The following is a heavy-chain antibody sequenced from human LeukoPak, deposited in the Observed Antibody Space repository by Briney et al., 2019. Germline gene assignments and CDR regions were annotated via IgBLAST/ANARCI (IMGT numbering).Heavy chain of an antibody. CDR3: ARVGPSGSYYGGGNAFDI. V-gene: IGHV3-20*04. J-gene: IGHJ3*02. D-gene: IGHD1-26*01. CDR1: RFTFDDYG. Sequence: RAGGSLRLSCAASRFTFDDYGMSWVRQAPGKGLEWVSGINWNGGSTGYADSVKGRFTISRDNAKNSLYLQMNSLRAEDTAVYYCARVGPSGSYYGGGNAFDIWGQGTMVTVSS. CDR2: INWNGGST.